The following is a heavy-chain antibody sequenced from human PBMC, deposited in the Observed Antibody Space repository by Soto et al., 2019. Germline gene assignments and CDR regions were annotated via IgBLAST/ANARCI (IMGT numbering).Heavy chain of an antibody. Sequence: PGESLKISCKGSGYSFTSYWIGWVRQMPGKGLEWMGIIYPGDSDTRYSPSFQGQVTISADKSISTAYLQWSSLKASDTAMYYCARHGSGDYVGYYYGMDVWGQGTTVTVSS. J-gene: IGHJ6*02. V-gene: IGHV5-51*01. CDR3: ARHGSGDYVGYYYGMDV. CDR2: IYPGDSDT. CDR1: GYSFTSYW. D-gene: IGHD4-17*01.